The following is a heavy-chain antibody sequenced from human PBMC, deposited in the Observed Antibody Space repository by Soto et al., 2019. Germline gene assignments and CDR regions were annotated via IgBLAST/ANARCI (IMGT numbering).Heavy chain of an antibody. J-gene: IGHJ3*02. CDR3: ARDLRAARPGSDAFDI. V-gene: IGHV1-3*01. D-gene: IGHD6-6*01. CDR2: INAGNGNT. CDR1: GYTFTSYV. Sequence: ASVKVSCKASGYTFTSYVIHWVRHAPGQGLEWMGWINAGNGNTKYSQKFQGRVTITRDTSASTAYMELSSLGSEDTAVYYCARDLRAARPGSDAFDIWGQGTMVTVSS.